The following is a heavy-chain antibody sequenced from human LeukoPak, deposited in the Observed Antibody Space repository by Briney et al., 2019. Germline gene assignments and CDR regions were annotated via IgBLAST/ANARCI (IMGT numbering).Heavy chain of an antibody. CDR1: GGTFTSYA. D-gene: IGHD2-21*02. J-gene: IGHJ4*02. V-gene: IGHV1-69*05. CDR2: ILPIFGTA. CDR3: AREGLAYCGGDCYSGFDY. Sequence: ASVKVSCKASGGTFTSYAISWVRQAPGQGLEWMGGILPIFGTANFAQKFKGRVTITTDESTSTAYMELSSLRSEDTAVYYCAREGLAYCGGDCYSGFDYWGQGTLVTVSS.